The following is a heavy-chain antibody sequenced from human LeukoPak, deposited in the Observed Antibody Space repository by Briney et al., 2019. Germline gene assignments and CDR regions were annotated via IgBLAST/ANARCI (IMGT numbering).Heavy chain of an antibody. Sequence: SETLSLTCTVSGGSISSGSYYWSWVRQPAGKGLEWIGRIYTSGSTNYNPSLKSRVTISIDTSKNQFSLRLNSMTAADTAVYYCARGWRHDYWGQGTLVTVSS. CDR3: ARGWRHDY. CDR2: IYTSGST. CDR1: GGSISSGSYY. D-gene: IGHD2-15*01. J-gene: IGHJ4*02. V-gene: IGHV4-61*02.